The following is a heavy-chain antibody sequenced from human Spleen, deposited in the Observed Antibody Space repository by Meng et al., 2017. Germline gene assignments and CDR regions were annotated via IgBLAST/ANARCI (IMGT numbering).Heavy chain of an antibody. D-gene: IGHD3-10*01. J-gene: IGHJ1*01. Sequence: GESLKISCAASGFTFSSYAMHWVRQAPGKGLEWVAVISYDGSNKYYADSVKGRFTISTDNSKNTLYLQMNSLRAEDTAVYYCARDSPYYYGSGSYYVEYFQHWGQGTLVTVSS. CDR2: ISYDGSNK. V-gene: IGHV3-30*07. CDR1: GFTFSSYA. CDR3: ARDSPYYYGSGSYYVEYFQH.